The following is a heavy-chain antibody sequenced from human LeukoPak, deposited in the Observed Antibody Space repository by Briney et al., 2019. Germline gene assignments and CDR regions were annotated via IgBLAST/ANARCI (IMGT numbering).Heavy chain of an antibody. J-gene: IGHJ6*03. V-gene: IGHV3-23*01. CDR3: AKSSEDKFDFWSGSYTTYYYYYMDV. CDR1: GFAFSSYA. D-gene: IGHD3-3*01. CDR2: ISGSGGST. Sequence: GGSLRLSCAASGFAFSSYAMSWVRQAPGKGLEWVSAISGSGGSTYYADSVKGRFAISTDNSKNRLYLQMNSLRAEDTALYYCAKSSEDKFDFWSGSYTTYYYYYMDVWGKGATVTVSS.